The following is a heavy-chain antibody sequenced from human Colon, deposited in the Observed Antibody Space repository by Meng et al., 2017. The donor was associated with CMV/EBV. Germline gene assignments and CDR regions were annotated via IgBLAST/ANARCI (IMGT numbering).Heavy chain of an antibody. Sequence: GGSLRLPCAASGFPFSSYAMSWVRQAPGKGLEWVSGINGVGDTTYYADSVKGRFTISRDNSKNTLYLRMIDLRAEDTAMYYCAKDRAYCGSFSCSPNYFDGWGQGNLVTVSS. CDR2: INGVGDTT. CDR3: AKDRAYCGSFSCSPNYFDG. CDR1: GFPFSSYA. V-gene: IGHV3-23*01. J-gene: IGHJ4*02. D-gene: IGHD2-21*01.